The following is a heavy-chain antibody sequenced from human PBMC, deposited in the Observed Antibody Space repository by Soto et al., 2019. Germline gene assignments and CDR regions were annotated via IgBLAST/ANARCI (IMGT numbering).Heavy chain of an antibody. CDR1: GASVSHGY. V-gene: IGHV4-59*02. CDR3: ARSYYDSTGFAVDP. CDR2: MYFGGSF. J-gene: IGHJ5*02. D-gene: IGHD3-22*01. Sequence: QMQLQASGPGLVKPSETLSLTCNVSGASVSHGYWSWIRQPPGKGLEWIGFMYFGGSFNYNPSLTGRATISVETSKNQFSMKLTFVTASDTAVYYCARSYYDSTGFAVDPWGQGTLVTVSS.